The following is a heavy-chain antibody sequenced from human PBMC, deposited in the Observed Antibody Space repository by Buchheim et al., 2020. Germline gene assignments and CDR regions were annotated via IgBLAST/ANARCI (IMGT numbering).Heavy chain of an antibody. CDR3: TRSANFFRGMDV. CDR2: INPDGSDT. CDR1: GFTFSSDW. J-gene: IGHJ6*02. D-gene: IGHD2-15*01. Sequence: EERLVESGGGLGQPGGSLRLSCAASGFTFSSDWMHWVRQAPGKGLVWVSRINPDGSDTTYADSVKGRFTISRDNGRNTWNLQMNSLRGEDTAIYYCTRSANFFRGMDVWGQGTT. V-gene: IGHV3-74*01.